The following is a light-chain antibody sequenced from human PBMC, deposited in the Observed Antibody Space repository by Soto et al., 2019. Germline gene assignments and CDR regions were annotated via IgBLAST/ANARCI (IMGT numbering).Light chain of an antibody. CDR2: DAS. J-gene: IGKJ2*01. Sequence: EIVLTQSPATLSLSPGERATLSCRASQSVSSYLAWYQQKPGQAPRLLIYDASNRATGIPARFSGSGSGTDCTLTISSLEPEDFAVYYCQQRSNWQYTFGQGTKLEI. CDR3: QQRSNWQYT. CDR1: QSVSSY. V-gene: IGKV3-11*01.